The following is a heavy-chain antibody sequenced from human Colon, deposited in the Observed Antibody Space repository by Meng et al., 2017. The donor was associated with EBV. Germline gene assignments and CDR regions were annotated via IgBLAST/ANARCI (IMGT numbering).Heavy chain of an antibody. J-gene: IGHJ4*02. Sequence: QVQLQESGPGLVKPPGXLSLTCTVSGDPISGDNWWSWVRQPPGKGLEWIGEIIHTGSTNYNPSLESRVTISIDNSKNQFSLTLTSVTAADTAVYYCVYSGWYSLLYLGQGILDTVSS. CDR2: IIHTGST. CDR3: VYSGWYSLLY. V-gene: IGHV4-4*03. CDR1: GDPISGDNW. D-gene: IGHD2-15*01.